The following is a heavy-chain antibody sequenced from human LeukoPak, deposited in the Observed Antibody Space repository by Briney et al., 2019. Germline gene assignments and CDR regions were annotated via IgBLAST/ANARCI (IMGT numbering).Heavy chain of an antibody. D-gene: IGHD3-16*01. CDR1: GYPFTGYY. Sequence: ASVKVSCKTSGYPFTGYYVHWVRQAPGQGLEWMGWINPDSGDTNYSQKFQGRVTMTTDTSITTAYMDLSRLRSDDTAVYFCARAFDYGYDSNYFDWWGQETLVTVST. CDR2: INPDSGDT. CDR3: ARAFDYGYDSNYFDW. J-gene: IGHJ4*02. V-gene: IGHV1-2*02.